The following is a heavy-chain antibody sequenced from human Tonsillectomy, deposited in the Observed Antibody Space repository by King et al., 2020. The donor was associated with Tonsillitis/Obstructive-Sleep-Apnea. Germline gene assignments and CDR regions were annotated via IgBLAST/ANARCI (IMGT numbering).Heavy chain of an antibody. CDR1: GFTFSNAW. Sequence: VQLVESGGGLVKPGGSLRLSCAASGFTFSNAWMNWVRQAPGKGLEWVGRIKSKTDGGTRDYAAPVKGRFTISRDDSKNTLYLQMNSLKTEDTAVYYCTIRGYCSGVSCYSPYYYYYGMDVWGQGTTVTVSS. J-gene: IGHJ6*02. V-gene: IGHV3-15*07. CDR2: IKSKTDGGTR. D-gene: IGHD2-15*01. CDR3: TIRGYCSGVSCYSPYYYYYGMDV.